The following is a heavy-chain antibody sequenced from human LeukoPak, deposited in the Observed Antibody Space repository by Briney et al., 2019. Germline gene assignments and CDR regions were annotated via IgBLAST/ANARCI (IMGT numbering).Heavy chain of an antibody. CDR3: ARGSLPGFDLSFAS. V-gene: IGHV3-48*03. J-gene: IGHJ4*01. D-gene: IGHD3-16*02. CDR1: GFRFSSQE. Sequence: GGSLRLSCAASGFRFSSQEMAWVRQAPGKGLEWVSYMSKDGRTIYYADSVKGRFTISRDNTRNSLFLHLNSLRADDTAFYYCARGSLPGFDLSFASWGQERWSPSPQ. CDR2: MSKDGRTI.